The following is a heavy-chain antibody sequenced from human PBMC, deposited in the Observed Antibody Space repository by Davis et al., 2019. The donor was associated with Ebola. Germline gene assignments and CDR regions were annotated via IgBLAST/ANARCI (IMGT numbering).Heavy chain of an antibody. CDR3: AREEGSSRWQNNWFDY. Sequence: GGSLRLSCAASGLSISLYWMTWVRQAPGKGLEWVSSIWYEGTDGNYADSVRGRFIISRDDSKNTLYLQMNSLRVEDTAIYYCAREEGSSRWQNNWFDYWGQGTLVTVSS. CDR2: IWYEGTDG. J-gene: IGHJ5*01. D-gene: IGHD2-2*01. V-gene: IGHV3-33*08. CDR1: GLSISLYW.